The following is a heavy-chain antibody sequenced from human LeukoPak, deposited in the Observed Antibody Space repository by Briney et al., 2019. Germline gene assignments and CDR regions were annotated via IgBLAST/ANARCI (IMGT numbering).Heavy chain of an antibody. J-gene: IGHJ4*02. CDR3: ATVPQGATVDSYFDY. CDR2: INAGNGNT. D-gene: IGHD3-16*01. Sequence: ASVKVSCKASGYTFTSYAMHWVRQAPGQRLEWMGWINAGNGNTKYSQKFQGRVTITRDTSASTAYMELSSLRSEDTAVYYCATVPQGATVDSYFDYWGQGTLVTVSS. CDR1: GYTFTSYA. V-gene: IGHV1-3*01.